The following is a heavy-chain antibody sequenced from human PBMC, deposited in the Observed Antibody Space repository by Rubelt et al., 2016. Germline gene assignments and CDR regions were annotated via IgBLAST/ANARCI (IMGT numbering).Heavy chain of an antibody. CDR1: GGSISSGSYY. CDR2: IYYSGNT. Sequence: QMQLQESGPGLVKSSETLSLTCTVSGGSISSGSYYWSWIRQLPGKGLAWVGYIYYSGNTYYHTSFKSRVFISVETYKNQFSLKLSSVTAAETAVDYCARRDYYDSSGYPNSFDPWGQGTLVIVSS. J-gene: IGHJ5*02. V-gene: IGHV4-31*03. CDR3: ARRDYYDSSGYPNSFDP. D-gene: IGHD3-22*01.